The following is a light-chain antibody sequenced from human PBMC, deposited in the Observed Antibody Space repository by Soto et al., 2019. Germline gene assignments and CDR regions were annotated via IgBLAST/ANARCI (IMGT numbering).Light chain of an antibody. Sequence: QSALTQPASVSGSPGQSITISCTGPSSDVGGYSYVSCYQQHPGKTPKLMIYEVSTRPSGVSHRFSGSKSGNTASLTISRLHTEDEDDYYCSSFSSITREVFGGGTKLTVL. CDR2: EVS. CDR1: SSDVGGYSY. J-gene: IGLJ2*01. V-gene: IGLV2-14*01. CDR3: SSFSSITREV.